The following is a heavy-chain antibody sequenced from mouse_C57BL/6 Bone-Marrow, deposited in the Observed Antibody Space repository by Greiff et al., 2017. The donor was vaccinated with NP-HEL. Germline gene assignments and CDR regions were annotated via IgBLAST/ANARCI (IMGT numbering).Heavy chain of an antibody. Sequence: QVQLQQPGAELVKPGASVKLFCKASGHTFTSYWMHWGKPRPGQGLEWIGMIHPNSGSTNYNEKFKSKATLTVDKSSSTAYMQLSSLTSEDSAVYYCARDPTTVVAPEFAYWGQGTLVTVSA. CDR3: ARDPTTVVAPEFAY. D-gene: IGHD1-1*01. CDR2: IHPNSGST. J-gene: IGHJ3*01. V-gene: IGHV1-64*01. CDR1: GHTFTSYW.